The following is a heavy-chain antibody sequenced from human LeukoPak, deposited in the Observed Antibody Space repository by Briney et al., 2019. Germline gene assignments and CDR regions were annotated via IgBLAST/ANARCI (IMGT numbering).Heavy chain of an antibody. CDR3: SKDHTGGVVA. J-gene: IGHJ4*02. Sequence: GGSLRLSCAASGFTFSSYWMSWVRQAPGKGLEWVANIKQDGSEKYYVDSVKGRFTISRDNSKNTLYLQMNSLRPEDTAVYYCSKDHTGGVVAWGQGTLVTVSS. V-gene: IGHV3-7*01. CDR1: GFTFSSYW. CDR2: IKQDGSEK. D-gene: IGHD2-15*01.